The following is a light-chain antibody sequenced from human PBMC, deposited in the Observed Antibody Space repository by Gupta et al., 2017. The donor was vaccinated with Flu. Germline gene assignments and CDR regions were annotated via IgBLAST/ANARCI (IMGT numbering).Light chain of an antibody. CDR1: SSDVGSYNF. CDR2: EVS. CDR3: NSDTSNNTVL. Sequence: ITISSTGASSDVGSYNFVSWYQQHPAKPHRVMIYEVSKRPAGVSSRFSASKSGNTASLTISGRQEEDEGDYYCNSDTSNNTVLFGGGTKLTVL. J-gene: IGLJ2*01. V-gene: IGLV2-14*01.